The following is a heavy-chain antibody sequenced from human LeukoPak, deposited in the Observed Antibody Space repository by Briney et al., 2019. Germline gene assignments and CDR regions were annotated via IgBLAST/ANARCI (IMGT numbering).Heavy chain of an antibody. V-gene: IGHV3-30*01. CDR2: ISYDGGNT. CDR3: ARDSTYYYGSGSSGPHYFDY. Sequence: GSLSLSCAASGFTFSSYAMHWVRQAPGKGLEWVAVISYDGGNTYYADSVKGRFTISRDNSKNTLYLQLNSLRAEDTAVYYCARDSTYYYGSGSSGPHYFDYWGQGTLVTVSS. CDR1: GFTFSSYA. D-gene: IGHD3-10*01. J-gene: IGHJ4*02.